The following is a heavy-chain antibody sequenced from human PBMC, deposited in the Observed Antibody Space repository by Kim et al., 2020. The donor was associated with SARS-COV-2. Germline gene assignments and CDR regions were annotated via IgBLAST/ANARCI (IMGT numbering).Heavy chain of an antibody. CDR3: AREGFLLGFDY. V-gene: IGHV1-18*01. Sequence: TNYAQKLPGRVTMTTDTSTSTAYMELRCLRSDDTAVYYCAREGFLLGFDYWGQGTLVTVSS. CDR2: T. J-gene: IGHJ4*02.